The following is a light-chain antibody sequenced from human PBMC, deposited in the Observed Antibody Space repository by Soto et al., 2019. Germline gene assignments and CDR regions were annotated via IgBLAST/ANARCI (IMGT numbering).Light chain of an antibody. CDR1: SSKIGAGYD. V-gene: IGLV1-40*01. J-gene: IGLJ2*01. CDR3: QSYDSSLRGVV. CDR2: VNS. Sequence: QPVLTQPPSVSGAPGQRVTISCTGSSSKIGAGYDVQWYQQLPGTAPKLLIYVNSNRPSGVPDRFSGSKSGTSASLAITGLQAEDEADYYCQSYDSSLRGVVFGGGTQLTVL.